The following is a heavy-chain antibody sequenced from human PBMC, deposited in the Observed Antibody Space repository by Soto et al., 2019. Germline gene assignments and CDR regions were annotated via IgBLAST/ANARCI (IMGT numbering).Heavy chain of an antibody. V-gene: IGHV1-18*01. CDR3: ARDPPPPDY. CDR1: GYTFASYA. CDR2: ISAYNGNT. Sequence: ASVKVSCKASGYTFASYAISWMRQAPGQGLEWMGWISAYNGNTNYAQKLQGRVTVTTVTSTSTAYMELRSLRSDDTAVYYCARDPPPPDYWGQGTLVTVSS. J-gene: IGHJ4*02.